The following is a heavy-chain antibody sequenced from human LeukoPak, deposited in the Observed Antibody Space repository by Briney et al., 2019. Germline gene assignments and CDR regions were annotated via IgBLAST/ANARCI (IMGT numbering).Heavy chain of an antibody. CDR3: AKDIGGGGNDAFDI. Sequence: GRSLRLSCAASGFTFDDYAMHWVRQAPGKGLEWVSGISWNSGSIGYADSVKGRFTISRDNAKNSLYLQMNSLRAEDTALYYCAKDIGGGGNDAFDIWGQGTMVTVSS. D-gene: IGHD3-10*01. CDR2: ISWNSGSI. J-gene: IGHJ3*02. CDR1: GFTFDDYA. V-gene: IGHV3-9*01.